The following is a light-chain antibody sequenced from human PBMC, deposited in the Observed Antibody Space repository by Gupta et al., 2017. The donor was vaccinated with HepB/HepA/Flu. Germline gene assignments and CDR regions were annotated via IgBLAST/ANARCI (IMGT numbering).Light chain of an antibody. CDR1: ESVRSRY. J-gene: IGKJ4*01. CDR2: DAS. V-gene: IGKV3D-20*01. Sequence: EIVLTQSPGTLSLSPGERATLSCGASESVRSRYLAWYQQKPGQAPRLLMYDASKRATGIPDRFSGSGSGTDFTLTVSRLEPEDFAVYYCQQYGSSLRTFGGGTKVEIK. CDR3: QQYGSSLRT.